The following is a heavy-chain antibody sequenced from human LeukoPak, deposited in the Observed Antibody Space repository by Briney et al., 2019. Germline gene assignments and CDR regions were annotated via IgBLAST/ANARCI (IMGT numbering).Heavy chain of an antibody. CDR2: INPNSGGT. V-gene: IGHV1-2*02. D-gene: IGHD3-22*01. Sequence: VASVKVSYKASGYTFTGYYMHWVRQAPGQGLEWMGWINPNSGGTNYAQKFQGRVTMTRDTSISTAYMELSRLRSDDTAVYYCARVGYYDSSGYWNWGKGTLDTVSS. CDR3: ARVGYYDSSGYWN. J-gene: IGHJ1*01. CDR1: GYTFTGYY.